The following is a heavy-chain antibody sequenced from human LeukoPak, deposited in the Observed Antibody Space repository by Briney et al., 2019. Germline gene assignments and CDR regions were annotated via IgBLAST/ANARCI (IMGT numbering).Heavy chain of an antibody. CDR3: AKETPNTGWFDP. CDR2: FDPEDGET. V-gene: IGHV1-24*01. Sequence: ASVKVSRKVSGYTLTELSMHWVRQAPGKGLEWMGGFDPEDGETIYAQKFQGRVTLTRDTSTSTVYMELTSLRSEDTAMYYCAKETPNTGWFDPWGQGTLVTVSS. J-gene: IGHJ5*02. D-gene: IGHD1-14*01. CDR1: GYTLTELS.